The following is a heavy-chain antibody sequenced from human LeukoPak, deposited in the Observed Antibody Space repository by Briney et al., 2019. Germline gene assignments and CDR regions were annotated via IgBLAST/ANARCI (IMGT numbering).Heavy chain of an antibody. Sequence: GRSLRLSCAASGFTFSSYAMHWVRQAPGMGLEWAAVISYDGCNKYYADSVRGRFTISRDNSENTLYLQMNSLRAEDTAVYYCARDTYYYEYYFDYWGQGTLVTVSS. D-gene: IGHD3-22*01. J-gene: IGHJ4*02. CDR2: ISYDGCNK. V-gene: IGHV3-30-3*01. CDR3: ARDTYYYEYYFDY. CDR1: GFTFSSYA.